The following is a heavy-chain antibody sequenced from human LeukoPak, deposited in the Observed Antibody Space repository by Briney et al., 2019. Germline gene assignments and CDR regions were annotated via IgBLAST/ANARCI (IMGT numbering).Heavy chain of an antibody. D-gene: IGHD4-17*01. Sequence: GGCLRLSCAASGFTFTGHAMTWVRHAPGKGLEWVAVISGSGGTTYYADSVKGRFIISRDNSKNTLYLQMNSLTGADTALYYCAKDRYGDYSFEHWGQGALVAVSS. CDR3: AKDRYGDYSFEH. V-gene: IGHV3-23*01. J-gene: IGHJ4*02. CDR1: GFTFTGHA. CDR2: ISGSGGTT.